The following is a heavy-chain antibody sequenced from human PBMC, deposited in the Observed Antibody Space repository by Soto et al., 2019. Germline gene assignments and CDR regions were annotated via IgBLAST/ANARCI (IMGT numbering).Heavy chain of an antibody. CDR3: ARGLGYSSSWYERDYYYGMDV. V-gene: IGHV4-4*07. J-gene: IGHJ6*02. CDR1: GGSISSYY. D-gene: IGHD6-13*01. Sequence: PSETLSLTCTVSGGSISSYYWSWIRQPAGKGLEWIGRIYTSGSTNYNPSLKSRVTMSVDTSKNQFSLKLSSVTAADTAVYYCARGLGYSSSWYERDYYYGMDVWGQGTTVTVSS. CDR2: IYTSGST.